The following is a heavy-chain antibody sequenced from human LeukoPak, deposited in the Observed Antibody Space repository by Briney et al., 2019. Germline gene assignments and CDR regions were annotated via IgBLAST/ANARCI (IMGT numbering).Heavy chain of an antibody. CDR2: IKQDGSEK. J-gene: IGHJ4*02. Sequence: GGSLRLSCAASGFTFSSYWMSWVRQAPGKGLEWVANIKQDGSEKYYVDSEKGRFTISRDNAKNSLYLQMNSLRAEDTAVYCCAREERSGSSDYWGQGTLVTVSS. CDR3: AREERSGSSDY. D-gene: IGHD1-26*01. V-gene: IGHV3-7*01. CDR1: GFTFSSYW.